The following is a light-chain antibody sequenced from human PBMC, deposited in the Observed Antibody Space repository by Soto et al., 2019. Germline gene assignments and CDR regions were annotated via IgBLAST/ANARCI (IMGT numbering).Light chain of an antibody. CDR3: SSYTSSSTYV. CDR2: DVT. J-gene: IGLJ1*01. CDR1: RSDVGGYNY. Sequence: QSALTQPASGSGSPGQSITISCTGTRSDVGGYNYVYWHQQHPGKAPKLMIYDVTNRPSGVSDRFSGSKSGNTASLTISGLQAEDEADYYCSSYTSSSTYVFGAGTKLTVL. V-gene: IGLV2-14*01.